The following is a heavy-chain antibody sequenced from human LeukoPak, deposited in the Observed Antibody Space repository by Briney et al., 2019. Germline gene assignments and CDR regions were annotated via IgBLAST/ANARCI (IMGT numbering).Heavy chain of an antibody. J-gene: IGHJ4*02. CDR2: IMPIFRTA. Sequence: SVKVSCKASGGTFSRYAISWVRQAPGQGLEWVGGIMPIFRTANYAQKFQGRVTVTTDESAGIVYMELSSLRSEDTAVYYCASGVHDSSGALGDWGQGTLVTVS. V-gene: IGHV1-69*05. CDR1: GGTFSRYA. CDR3: ASGVHDSSGALGD. D-gene: IGHD3-22*01.